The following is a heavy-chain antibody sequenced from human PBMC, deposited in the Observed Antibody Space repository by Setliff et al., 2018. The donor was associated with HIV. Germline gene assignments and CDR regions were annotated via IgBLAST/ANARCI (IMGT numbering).Heavy chain of an antibody. CDR2: ISSSSTYI. CDR1: GFTFSSYR. V-gene: IGHV3-21*01. J-gene: IGHJ6*03. D-gene: IGHD1-20*01. Sequence: GESLRLSCAASGFTFSSYRMNWVRQAPGKGLEWVSSISSSSTYIYYADSVKGRFTISRDNAKNSLYLQMNSLRAEDTAVHYCTRDYAYDWNAVMDVWGKGTTVTVSS. CDR3: TRDYAYDWNAVMDV.